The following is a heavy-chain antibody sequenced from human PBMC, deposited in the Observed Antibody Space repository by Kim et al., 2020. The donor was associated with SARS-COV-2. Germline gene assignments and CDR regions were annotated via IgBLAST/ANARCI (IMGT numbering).Heavy chain of an antibody. CDR1: GGSISSYY. Sequence: SETLSLTCTVSGGSISSYYWSWIRQPPGKGLEWIGYIYYSGSTNYNPSLKSRVTISVDTSKNKFSLKLSSVTAADTAVYYCARERNTAMVGYYYYMDVWGKGTTVTVSS. D-gene: IGHD5-18*01. CDR2: IYYSGST. V-gene: IGHV4-59*01. J-gene: IGHJ6*03. CDR3: ARERNTAMVGYYYYMDV.